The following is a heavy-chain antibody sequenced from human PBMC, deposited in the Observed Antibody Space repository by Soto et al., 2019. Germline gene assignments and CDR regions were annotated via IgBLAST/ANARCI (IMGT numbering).Heavy chain of an antibody. J-gene: IGHJ4*02. Sequence: PRGSLRLSCEASGFTFSSYGMHWVRQSPGKGLEWVAVISYDGSNKYYADSVKGRFTISRDNSKNTLYLQMNSLRAEDTAVYYCAKETYYYGSGSYYDYWGQGTLVTVPS. CDR1: GFTFSSYG. D-gene: IGHD3-10*01. CDR3: AKETYYYGSGSYYDY. V-gene: IGHV3-30*18. CDR2: ISYDGSNK.